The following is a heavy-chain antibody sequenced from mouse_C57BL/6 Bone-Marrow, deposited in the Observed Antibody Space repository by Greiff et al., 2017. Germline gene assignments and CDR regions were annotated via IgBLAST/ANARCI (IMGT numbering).Heavy chain of an antibody. CDR2: ISYSGST. CDR3: ARDRGWHWYFDV. CDR1: GYSITSGYD. Sequence: VQLKESGPGMVKPSQSLSLTCTVTGYSITSGYDWHWIRHFPGNKLEWMGYISYSGSTNYNPSLKSRIAITHDTSKKHFFLKLNSVTTEDTATYYCARDRGWHWYFDVWGTGTTVTVSS. J-gene: IGHJ1*03. V-gene: IGHV3-1*01. D-gene: IGHD2-3*01.